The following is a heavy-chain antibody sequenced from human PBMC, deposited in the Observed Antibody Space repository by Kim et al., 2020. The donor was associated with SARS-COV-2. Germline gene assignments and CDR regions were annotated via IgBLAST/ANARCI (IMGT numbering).Heavy chain of an antibody. CDR2: RT. D-gene: IGHD2-15*01. CDR3: ARVKAVAAIN. Sequence: RTCYADSVKDRFTISRDNSKNTLYLQMNTLRAEDTAGYYCARVKAVAAINWGQGTLVTVSS. J-gene: IGHJ4*02. V-gene: IGHV3-53*01.